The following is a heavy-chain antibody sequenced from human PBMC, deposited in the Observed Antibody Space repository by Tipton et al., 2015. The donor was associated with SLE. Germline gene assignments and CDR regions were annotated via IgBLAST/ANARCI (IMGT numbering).Heavy chain of an antibody. D-gene: IGHD6-6*01. CDR2: IYYSGST. V-gene: IGHV4-59*11. CDR1: GGSISSHY. Sequence: TLSLTCTVSGGSISSHYWSWIRQPPGKGLEWIGYIYYSGSTNYNPSLKSRVTISVDTSKNQFSLELSSVTAADTAVYYCARHEYSSSLGDLWGRGTLVTVSS. CDR3: ARHEYSSSLGDL. J-gene: IGHJ2*01.